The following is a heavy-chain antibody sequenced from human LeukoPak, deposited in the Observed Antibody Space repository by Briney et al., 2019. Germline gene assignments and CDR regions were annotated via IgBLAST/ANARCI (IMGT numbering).Heavy chain of an antibody. CDR3: ARTTAIAAAGFGY. V-gene: IGHV1-46*01. CDR2: INPSGGST. Sequence: GASVKVSCKASGYTFTSYYMHWVRQAPGQGLEWMGIINPSGGSTSYAQKFQGRVTMTRDTSISTAYMELSRLRSDDTAVYYCARTTAIAAAGFGYWGQGTLVTVSS. CDR1: GYTFTSYY. D-gene: IGHD6-13*01. J-gene: IGHJ4*02.